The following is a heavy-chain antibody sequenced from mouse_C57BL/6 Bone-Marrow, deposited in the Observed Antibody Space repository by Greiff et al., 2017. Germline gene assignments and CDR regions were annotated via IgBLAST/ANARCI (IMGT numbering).Heavy chain of an antibody. J-gene: IGHJ4*01. V-gene: IGHV5-17*01. CDR2: ISSGSSTI. CDR3: ARRMGSIYYYAMDY. D-gene: IGHD1-1*02. Sequence: ESGGGLVKPGGSLKLSCAASGFTFSDYGMHWVRQAPEKGLEWVAYISSGSSTIYYADTVKGRFTISRDNAKNTLFLQMTSLRSEDTAMYYCARRMGSIYYYAMDYWGQGTSVTVSS. CDR1: GFTFSDYG.